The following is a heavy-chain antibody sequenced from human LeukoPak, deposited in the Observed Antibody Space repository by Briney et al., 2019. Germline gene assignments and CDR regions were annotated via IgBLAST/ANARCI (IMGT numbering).Heavy chain of an antibody. D-gene: IGHD6-19*01. CDR3: ARDEAFGQWLAPGDY. CDR1: GGTFSSYA. CDR2: IIPIFGTA. Sequence: AXVKVSCKASGGTFSSYAISWVRQAPGQGLEWMGRIIPIFGTANYAQKFQGRVTITTDESTSTAYMELSSLRSEDTAVYYCARDEAFGQWLAPGDYWGQGTLVTVSS. V-gene: IGHV1-69*05. J-gene: IGHJ4*02.